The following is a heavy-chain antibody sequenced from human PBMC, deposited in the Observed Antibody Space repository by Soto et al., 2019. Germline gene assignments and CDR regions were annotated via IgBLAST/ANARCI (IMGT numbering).Heavy chain of an antibody. Sequence: EASVKVSCKASGYTFITYDINWVRQATGQGLEWMGWMNPSNGNAGYAQKFQGRVTMTRNTSISTAYMELSSLRSEDTAVYYCARARGGWYKSPIYFQHWGQGTLVTVSS. J-gene: IGHJ1*01. V-gene: IGHV1-8*01. CDR2: MNPSNGNA. D-gene: IGHD6-19*01. CDR3: ARARGGWYKSPIYFQH. CDR1: GYTFITYD.